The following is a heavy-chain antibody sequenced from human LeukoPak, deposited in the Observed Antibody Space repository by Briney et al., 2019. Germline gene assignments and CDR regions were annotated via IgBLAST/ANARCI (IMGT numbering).Heavy chain of an antibody. V-gene: IGHV3-7*01. D-gene: IGHD4-17*01. CDR3: ARDEHDYGDYVGY. CDR2: IKQDGSEK. Sequence: GGSLRLSCAASGFTFSSYWMSWVRQAPGRGLEWVANIKQDGSEKYYVDSVKGRFTISRDNAKNSLYLQMNSLRAEDTAVYYCARDEHDYGDYVGYWGQGTLVTVSS. CDR1: GFTFSSYW. J-gene: IGHJ4*02.